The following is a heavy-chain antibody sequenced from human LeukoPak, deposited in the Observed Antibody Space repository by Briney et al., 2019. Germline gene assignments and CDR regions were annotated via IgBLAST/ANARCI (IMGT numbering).Heavy chain of an antibody. V-gene: IGHV3-30*18. CDR3: AKGAYYYDSSGQYFFDY. Sequence: TGGSLRLSCAASGFTFSFYGMHWVRQAPGKGLEWVTFISYDGSNKYYTDSVKGRFTISRDNSKNTLYLQMNSLRAGDTAVYYCAKGAYYYDSSGQYFFDYWGQGTLVTVSS. CDR1: GFTFSFYG. J-gene: IGHJ4*02. D-gene: IGHD3-22*01. CDR2: ISYDGSNK.